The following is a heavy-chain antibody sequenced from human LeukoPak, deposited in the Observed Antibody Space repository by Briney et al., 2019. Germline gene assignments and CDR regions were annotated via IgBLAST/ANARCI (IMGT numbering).Heavy chain of an antibody. CDR1: GYTLTELS. CDR2: INPNSGGT. J-gene: IGHJ6*02. CDR3: ARDRRLEPTGYYYGMDV. D-gene: IGHD1-1*01. Sequence: ASVKVSCKVSGYTLTELSMHWVRQAPGQGLEWMGWINPNSGGTNYAQKFQGRVTMTRDTSISTAYMELSRLRSDDTAVYYCARDRRLEPTGYYYGMDVWGQGTTVTVSS. V-gene: IGHV1-2*02.